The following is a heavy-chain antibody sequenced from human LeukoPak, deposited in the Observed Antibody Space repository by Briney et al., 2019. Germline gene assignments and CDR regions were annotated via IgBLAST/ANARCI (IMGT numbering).Heavy chain of an antibody. CDR3: ASYSGSSGAFDI. J-gene: IGHJ3*02. Sequence: SETLSLTCAVYGGSFSGYYWSWIRQPPGKGLEWIGEINHSGSTNYNPSLKSRVTISVDTSKNQFSLKLSSVTAADTAVYYCASYSGSSGAFDIWGQGTMVTVSS. CDR2: INHSGST. CDR1: GGSFSGYY. V-gene: IGHV4-34*01. D-gene: IGHD1-26*01.